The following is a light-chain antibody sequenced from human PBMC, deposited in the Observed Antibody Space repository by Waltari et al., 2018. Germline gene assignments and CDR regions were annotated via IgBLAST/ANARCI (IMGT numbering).Light chain of an antibody. CDR1: KSISTY. Sequence: IPMTPFPSSLSASVGDLVTMTCRANKSISTYLNWYQHKLGKAPALLIFSASRLQSGVPSRFSGTGSGTDFALTISSLQPGDFATYYCQQTYSVPPYTFGQGTKLEIK. CDR2: SAS. CDR3: QQTYSVPPYT. V-gene: IGKV1-39*01. J-gene: IGKJ2*01.